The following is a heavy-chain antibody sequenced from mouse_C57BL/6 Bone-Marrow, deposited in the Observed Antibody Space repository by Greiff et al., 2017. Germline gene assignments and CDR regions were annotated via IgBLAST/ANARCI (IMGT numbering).Heavy chain of an antibody. CDR1: GYSFTDYT. D-gene: IGHD2-13*01. Sequence: LVESGPELVKPGASVKISCKASGYSFTDYTMNWVKQSNGKSLEWIGVINPNHGTTSYNQKFKGKATLTVDQASSTGYVQLNSLTSEDSAVDYCARGDYKFAYWGQGTLVTVSA. CDR2: INPNHGTT. CDR3: ARGDYKFAY. J-gene: IGHJ3*01. V-gene: IGHV1-39*01.